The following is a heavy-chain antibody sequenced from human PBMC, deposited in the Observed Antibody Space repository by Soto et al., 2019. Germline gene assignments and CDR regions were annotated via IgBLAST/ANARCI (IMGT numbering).Heavy chain of an antibody. V-gene: IGHV1-2*04. D-gene: IGHD6-19*01. CDR3: ARSYSSGWSTLPYYYYYGMDV. Sequence: GASVKVSCKASGYTFTGYYMHWVRQAPGQGLEWMGWINPNSGGTNYAQKFQGWVTMTRDTSISTAYMELSRLRSDDTAVYYCARSYSSGWSTLPYYYYYGMDVWGQGTTVTVS. CDR1: GYTFTGYY. J-gene: IGHJ6*02. CDR2: INPNSGGT.